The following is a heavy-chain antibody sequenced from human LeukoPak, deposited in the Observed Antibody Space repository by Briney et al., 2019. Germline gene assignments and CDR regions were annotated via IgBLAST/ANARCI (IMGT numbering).Heavy chain of an antibody. D-gene: IGHD3-22*01. CDR1: GGSFSGYY. CDR3: ASAIRITMIRGAFDI. V-gene: IGHV4-34*01. Sequence: SETLSLTCAVYGGSFSGYYWSWIRQPPGKGLEFIGHVHYSGTTNYNPFLRSRVTISIDTSKKHFFLKLKSVTAADTAVYYCASAIRITMIRGAFDIWGQGTMVTVSS. CDR2: VHYSGTT. J-gene: IGHJ3*02.